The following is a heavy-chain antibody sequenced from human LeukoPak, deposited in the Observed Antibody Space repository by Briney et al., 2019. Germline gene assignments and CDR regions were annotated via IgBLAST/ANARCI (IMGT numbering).Heavy chain of an antibody. V-gene: IGHV4-59*01. CDR3: ARVFDSGSQAYFYYMDV. J-gene: IGHJ6*03. D-gene: IGHD3-10*01. Sequence: SETLSLTCTVSGGSISSYYWSRIRQPPGKGLEWIGYIYYSGSTNYNSSLKSRVTISVDTSKNQFSLKVSSVTAADTAVYYCARVFDSGSQAYFYYMDVWGKGTTVTISS. CDR1: GGSISSYY. CDR2: IYYSGST.